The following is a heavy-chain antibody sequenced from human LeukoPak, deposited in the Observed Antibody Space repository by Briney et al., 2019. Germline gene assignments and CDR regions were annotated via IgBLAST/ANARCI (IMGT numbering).Heavy chain of an antibody. D-gene: IGHD3-9*01. V-gene: IGHV1-2*02. J-gene: IGHJ4*02. Sequence: ASVKVSCKASGYTFTGYYMHWVRQAPGQGLEWMGWINPNSGGTNYAQKFQGRVTMTRDTSISTAYMELSRLRSDDTAVYYCARGAPHYDILTGYYFGKGGSDYWGQGTLVTVSS. CDR2: INPNSGGT. CDR3: ARGAPHYDILTGYYFGKGGSDY. CDR1: GYTFTGYY.